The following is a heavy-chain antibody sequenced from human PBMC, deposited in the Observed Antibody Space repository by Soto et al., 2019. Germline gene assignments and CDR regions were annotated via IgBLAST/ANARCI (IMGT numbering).Heavy chain of an antibody. D-gene: IGHD3-22*01. CDR3: ASSRLLNPPGYYYGMDV. V-gene: IGHV1-3*05. CDR2: INAGNGNT. J-gene: IGHJ6*02. CDR1: GYTFTSYA. Sequence: QVQLVQSGAEEKKPGASVKVSCKASGYTFTSYAMHWVRQAPGQRLEWMGWINAGNGNTKYSQKFQGRVTITRDTSASTAYMERSSLRSEDTAVYYCASSRLLNPPGYYYGMDVWCQGTTVTVSS.